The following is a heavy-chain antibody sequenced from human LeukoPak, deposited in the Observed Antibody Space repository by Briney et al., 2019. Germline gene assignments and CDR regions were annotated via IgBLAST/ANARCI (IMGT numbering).Heavy chain of an antibody. CDR3: ARDDYGDYGGFDY. D-gene: IGHD4-17*01. CDR1: GGSISSYY. Sequence: PSDTLSLTCTVSGGSISSYYWSWIRQPPAKGLEWIGYIYYSGSTNYNPSLKSRVTISVDTSKNHFSLKLSSVTAADTAVYYCARDDYGDYGGFDYWGQGTLVTVSS. J-gene: IGHJ4*02. V-gene: IGHV4-59*01. CDR2: IYYSGST.